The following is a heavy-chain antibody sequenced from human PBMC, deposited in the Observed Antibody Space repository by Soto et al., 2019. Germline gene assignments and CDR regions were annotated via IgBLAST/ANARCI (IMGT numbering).Heavy chain of an antibody. CDR3: ARLNYDFWSGYYPYYYYYGMDV. J-gene: IGHJ6*02. Sequence: GESLKISCKGSGYSFTSYWIGWVRQMPGKGLEWMGIIYPGDSDTRYSPSFQGQVTISADKSISTAYLQWSSLKASDTAMYYRARLNYDFWSGYYPYYYYYGMDVWGQGTTVTVSS. V-gene: IGHV5-51*01. CDR2: IYPGDSDT. D-gene: IGHD3-3*01. CDR1: GYSFTSYW.